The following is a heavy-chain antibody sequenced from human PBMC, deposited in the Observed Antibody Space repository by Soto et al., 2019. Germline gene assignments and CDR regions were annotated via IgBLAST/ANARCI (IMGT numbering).Heavy chain of an antibody. CDR3: ARGSTTEKVDS. V-gene: IGHV4-30-4*08. CDR2: IHYSGSP. CDR1: GGSISIGTDY. Sequence: SETLSLTCDVSGGSISIGTDYWGWIRQPPGKGLEWIGHIHYSGSPNNNPSLKSRLTISADTSMNQFSLALTSVTAADTAMYYCARGSTTEKVDSWGQGILVTVSS. J-gene: IGHJ4*02.